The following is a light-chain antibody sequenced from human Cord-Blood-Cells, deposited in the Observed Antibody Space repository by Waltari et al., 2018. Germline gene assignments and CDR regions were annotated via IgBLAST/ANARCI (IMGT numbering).Light chain of an antibody. CDR3: CSYAGSYRDV. CDR2: DVS. J-gene: IGLJ1*01. CDR1: SSAGGGYNS. V-gene: IGLV2-11*01. Sequence: QPALPQPRSVSGSPGPPVTISCPGTSSAGGGYNSVSWYQPHPGKAPKLMIYDVSKRPSGVPDRFSGSKSGNTASLTISGLQAEDEADYYCCSYAGSYRDVFGTGTKVTVL.